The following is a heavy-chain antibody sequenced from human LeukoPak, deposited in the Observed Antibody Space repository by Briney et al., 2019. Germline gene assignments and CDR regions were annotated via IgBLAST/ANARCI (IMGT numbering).Heavy chain of an antibody. Sequence: SETLSLTCTVSGSSIINTYYWGWVRQSPGKGLEWVESIHHSGNRFESGSTHYNPSLRSRVTVSADTSKNQFSLTLTSVTAADTAVYFCARNASSGFFNDWGQGILVTVSS. CDR1: GSSIINTYY. CDR2: IHHSGNRFESGST. J-gene: IGHJ1*01. V-gene: IGHV4-38-2*02. CDR3: ARNASSGFFND. D-gene: IGHD6-25*01.